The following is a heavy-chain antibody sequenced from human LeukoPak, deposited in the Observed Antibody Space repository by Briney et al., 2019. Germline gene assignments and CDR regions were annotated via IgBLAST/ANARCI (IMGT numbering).Heavy chain of an antibody. CDR1: GFTFSSYA. CDR3: ARDALFDGMDV. D-gene: IGHD3-10*01. V-gene: IGHV3-30*04. Sequence: GGSLRLSCAASGFTFSSYAIHWVRQAPGKGLEWVAVISYDGRNKYYADSVKGRFTISRDNSKNTLYLQMNSLRAEDTAVYYCARDALFDGMDVWGQGTTVTVSS. J-gene: IGHJ6*02. CDR2: ISYDGRNK.